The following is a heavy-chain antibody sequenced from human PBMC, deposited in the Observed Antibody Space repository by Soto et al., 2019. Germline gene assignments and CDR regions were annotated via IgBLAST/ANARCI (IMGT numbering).Heavy chain of an antibody. Sequence: NPSETLSLTCTVSGGSISSFHWSWIRQPPGKGLEWIGFISNSGSTNYNPSLKSRVTISLDTSKNQFSLKLSSVSAADTAVYYCARGVVGASTGFQHWGQGTLVT. CDR3: ARGVVGASTGFQH. D-gene: IGHD1-26*01. J-gene: IGHJ1*01. V-gene: IGHV4-59*01. CDR1: GGSISSFH. CDR2: ISNSGST.